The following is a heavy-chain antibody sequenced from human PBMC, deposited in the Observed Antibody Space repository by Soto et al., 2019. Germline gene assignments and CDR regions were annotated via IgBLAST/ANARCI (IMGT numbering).Heavy chain of an antibody. CDR1: GGSISSSSYY. D-gene: IGHD3-3*01. V-gene: IGHV4-39*01. J-gene: IGHJ4*02. Sequence: SETLSLTCTVSGGSISSSSYYWGWIRQPPGKGLEWIGSIYYSGSTYYNPSLKSRVTISVDTSKNQFSLKLSSVTAADTAVYYCATKANYDFWSGYHYFDYWGQGTLVTVSS. CDR3: ATKANYDFWSGYHYFDY. CDR2: IYYSGST.